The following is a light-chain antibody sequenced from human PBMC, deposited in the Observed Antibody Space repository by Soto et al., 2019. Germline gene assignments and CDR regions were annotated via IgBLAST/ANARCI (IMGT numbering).Light chain of an antibody. Sequence: EIVLTQSPGTLSLSPGERATLSCRASQSVSSSYLAWYQQKPGQAPRLLMYGASSRATGTPDRFSGSGSGTDFTLTISRLEPEDFAVYYCQQYGSSPWTFGLGTKVEIK. CDR3: QQYGSSPWT. CDR1: QSVSSSY. CDR2: GAS. J-gene: IGKJ1*01. V-gene: IGKV3-20*01.